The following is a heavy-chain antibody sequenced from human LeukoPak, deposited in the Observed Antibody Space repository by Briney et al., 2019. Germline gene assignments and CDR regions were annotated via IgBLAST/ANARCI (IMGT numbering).Heavy chain of an antibody. D-gene: IGHD1-14*01. CDR1: GFTFSNYW. CDR2: INSDGSST. Sequence: PGGSLRLSCAASGFTFSNYWMHWVRQAPGKGLVWVSRINSDGSSTTYADSVKGRFTISRDNSKNTVYLQMNSLRAEDTAVYYCARDGQNLAPYGMDVWGQGTTVTVSS. J-gene: IGHJ6*02. V-gene: IGHV3-74*01. CDR3: ARDGQNLAPYGMDV.